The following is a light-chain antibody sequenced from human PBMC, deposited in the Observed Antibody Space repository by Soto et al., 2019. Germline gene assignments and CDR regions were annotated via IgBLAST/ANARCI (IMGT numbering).Light chain of an antibody. J-gene: IGKJ1*01. V-gene: IGKV1-5*03. CDR1: QTISTW. CDR3: QQYSTYPWT. Sequence: DIQMTQSPSTLSASVGDRVTITCRASQTISTWLAGNQQKPGKAPNLLTYKASSLESGVPSRFCGSGSGTEFTLTISSLQPDDFAAYFCQQYSTYPWTFGQGTKVEVK. CDR2: KAS.